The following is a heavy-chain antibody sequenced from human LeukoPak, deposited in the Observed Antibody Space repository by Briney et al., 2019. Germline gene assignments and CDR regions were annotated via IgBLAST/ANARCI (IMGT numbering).Heavy chain of an antibody. Sequence: SQTLSLTCTVSGGAISSGGYYWSWIRQPPGKGLEWIGEINHSGSTNYNPSLKSRVTISVDTSKNQFSLKLSSVTAADTAVYYCAMIVVVIRAFDYWGQGTLVTVSS. V-gene: IGHV4-30-2*01. D-gene: IGHD3-22*01. CDR1: GGAISSGGYY. CDR2: INHSGST. CDR3: AMIVVVIRAFDY. J-gene: IGHJ4*02.